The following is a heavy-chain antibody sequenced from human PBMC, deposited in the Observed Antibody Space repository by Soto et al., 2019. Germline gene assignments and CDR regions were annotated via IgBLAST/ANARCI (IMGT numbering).Heavy chain of an antibody. Sequence: QVQLVESGGGVVQPGRSLRLSCAASGFTFSSYGMHWVRQAPGKGLEWVAVISYDGSNKYYADSVKGRFTISRDNSKNTLYLQMNSLRAEDTAVYYCAKDSGRWAWGTAAAGMHYWGQGTLVTVSS. J-gene: IGHJ4*02. CDR1: GFTFSSYG. CDR3: AKDSGRWAWGTAAAGMHY. V-gene: IGHV3-30*18. D-gene: IGHD6-13*01. CDR2: ISYDGSNK.